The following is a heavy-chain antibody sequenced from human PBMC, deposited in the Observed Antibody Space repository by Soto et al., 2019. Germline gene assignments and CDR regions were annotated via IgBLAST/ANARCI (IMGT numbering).Heavy chain of an antibody. CDR2: IYYSGST. CDR1: GGSISSSSYY. D-gene: IGHD3-10*01. Sequence: SETLSLTCTVSGGSISSSSYYWGWIRQPPGKGLEWIGSIYYSGSTYYNPSLKSRVTKSVDTSKNQFSLKLSSVTAADTAVYYCARIFGSGSYYNFSFDCWGQGALVTVSS. J-gene: IGHJ4*02. V-gene: IGHV4-39*01. CDR3: ARIFGSGSYYNFSFDC.